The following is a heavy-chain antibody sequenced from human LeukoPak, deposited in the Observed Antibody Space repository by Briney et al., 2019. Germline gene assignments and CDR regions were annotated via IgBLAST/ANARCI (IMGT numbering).Heavy chain of an antibody. CDR2: IYYAGGDT. Sequence: GGSLRLSCAASGFTFNSYSMSWVRQAPGKGPEWVSTIYYAGGDTYYADSVKGRFTVSRDNINNALHLQMDSLRVEDTAVYYCAKDHGAAVVPRRFDYWGRGTLVTVSS. CDR1: GFTFNSYS. J-gene: IGHJ4*02. D-gene: IGHD2-21*01. V-gene: IGHV3-23*01. CDR3: AKDHGAAVVPRRFDY.